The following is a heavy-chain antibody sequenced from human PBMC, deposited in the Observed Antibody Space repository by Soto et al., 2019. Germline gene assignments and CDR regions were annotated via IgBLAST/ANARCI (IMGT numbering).Heavy chain of an antibody. Sequence: GGSLRLSCAASGFTFSSYAMSWVRQAPGKGLEWVSAISGSGGSTYYADSVKGRFTISRDNSKNTLYLQMNSLRAEDTAVYYCAKVPQGSGDYGDYPSSSFDYWGQGTLVTVSS. J-gene: IGHJ4*02. D-gene: IGHD4-17*01. CDR3: AKVPQGSGDYGDYPSSSFDY. V-gene: IGHV3-23*01. CDR2: ISGSGGST. CDR1: GFTFSSYA.